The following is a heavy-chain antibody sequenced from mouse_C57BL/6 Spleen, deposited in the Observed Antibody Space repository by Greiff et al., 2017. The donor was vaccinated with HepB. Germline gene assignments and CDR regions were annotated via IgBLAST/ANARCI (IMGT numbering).Heavy chain of an antibody. CDR2: INYDGSST. V-gene: IGHV5-16*01. D-gene: IGHD2-3*01. Sequence: EVKLVESEGGLVQPGSSMKLSCTASGFTFSDYYMAWVRQVPEKGLEWVANINYDGSSTYYLDSLKSRFIISRDNAKNILYLQMSSLKSEDTATYYCERDGDGYYNGFAYWGQGTLVTVSA. CDR3: ERDGDGYYNGFAY. CDR1: GFTFSDYY. J-gene: IGHJ3*01.